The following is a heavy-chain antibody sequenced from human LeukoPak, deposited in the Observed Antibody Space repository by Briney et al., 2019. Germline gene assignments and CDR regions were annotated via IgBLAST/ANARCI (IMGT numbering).Heavy chain of an antibody. CDR3: ARDPFCSSSTSCYFEDWFDP. CDR1: GFKFDDYD. CDR2: ITWNGGKT. J-gene: IGHJ5*02. V-gene: IGHV3-20*04. D-gene: IGHD2-2*01. Sequence: GGSLRLSCTASGFKFDDYDMSWVRQVPGKGLEWVSGITWNGGKTGYADSVRGRFAISRDNTKKSLYLQMSSLRAEDTALYYCARDPFCSSSTSCYFEDWFDPWGPGALVTVSS.